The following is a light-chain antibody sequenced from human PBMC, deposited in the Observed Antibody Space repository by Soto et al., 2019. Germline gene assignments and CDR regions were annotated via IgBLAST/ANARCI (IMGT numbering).Light chain of an antibody. CDR2: KVS. CDR3: MQGTHWPWT. CDR1: QSLVYSDGNTY. V-gene: IGKV2-30*01. J-gene: IGKJ1*01. Sequence: VVMTQSPLSLPVTLGQPASISCRSSQSLVYSDGNTYLNWFQQRPGQSPRRLIYKVSNRDSGVPDRFSGSGSGADGTLKISRVEAEDVGVYYCMQGTHWPWTFGQGTKVEIK.